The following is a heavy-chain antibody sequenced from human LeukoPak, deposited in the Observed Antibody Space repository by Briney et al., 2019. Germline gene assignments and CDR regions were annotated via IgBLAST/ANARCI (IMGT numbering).Heavy chain of an antibody. CDR3: ARDRDYYYYLDV. J-gene: IGHJ6*03. V-gene: IGHV1-2*02. CDR1: GYTFTGYY. Sequence: ASVKVSCKASGYTFTGYYMHWVRQAPGQGLEWMGWINPNSGGTNYVQKFQGRVTMTRDTSISTAYMELSRLRSDDTAVYYCARDRDYYYYLDVWGKGTTVTISS. CDR2: INPNSGGT. D-gene: IGHD3-10*01.